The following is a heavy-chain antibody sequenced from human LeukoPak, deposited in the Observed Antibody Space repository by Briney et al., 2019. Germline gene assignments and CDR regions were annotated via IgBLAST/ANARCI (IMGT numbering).Heavy chain of an antibody. V-gene: IGHV3-74*01. CDR2: INSDGTRT. J-gene: IGHJ6*02. CDR1: GFAFNDYW. Sequence: GGSLRLSCAASGFAFNDYWMNWVRQVPGKGLMWVARINSDGTRTTYADPVRGRFTVSRDNAKNTLYLQMNSLRAEDTAVYYCARDRSRWSIAPDADVWGQGTTVTVSS. CDR3: ARDRSRWSIAPDADV. D-gene: IGHD2-15*01.